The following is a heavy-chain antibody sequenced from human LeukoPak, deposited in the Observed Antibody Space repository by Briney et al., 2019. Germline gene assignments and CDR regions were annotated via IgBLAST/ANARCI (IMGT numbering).Heavy chain of an antibody. V-gene: IGHV4-59*01. Sequence: PSETLSLTCTVSGGSISSYYWSWIRQPAGKGLEWIGYIYYSGSTNYNPSLKSRVTISVDTSKNQFSLKLSSVTAADTAVYYCARIYDFWSGYLIFDYWGQGTLVTVSS. J-gene: IGHJ4*02. CDR1: GGSISSYY. CDR3: ARIYDFWSGYLIFDY. CDR2: IYYSGST. D-gene: IGHD3-3*01.